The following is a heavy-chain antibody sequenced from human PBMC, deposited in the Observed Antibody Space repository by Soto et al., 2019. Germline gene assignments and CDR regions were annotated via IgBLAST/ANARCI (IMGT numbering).Heavy chain of an antibody. Sequence: GGSLRLSCAASGFTFSNYGMSWVRQAPGKGLEWVSAISGYGGSTFYPDSVKGRFTISRDNSKNTLYLEMIRLRAEDTAVSYCVFDTSSGAHQPLYSFWGQRSPVLGSS. CDR2: ISGYGGST. CDR3: VFDTSSGAHQPLYSF. J-gene: IGHJ4*01. D-gene: IGHD2-2*02. V-gene: IGHV3-23*01. CDR1: GFTFSNYG.